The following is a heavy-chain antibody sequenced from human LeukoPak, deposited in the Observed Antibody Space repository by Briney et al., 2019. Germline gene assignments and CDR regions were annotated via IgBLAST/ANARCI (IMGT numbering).Heavy chain of an antibody. J-gene: IGHJ4*02. CDR3: AKRGVTVWLPYYFDY. D-gene: IGHD3-10*01. CDR2: INTGVSGT. Sequence: GGSLRLSCSASGLTLSGYWMHWVRQIPGKGLEWVSTINTGVSGTFYADSVKGRFTISRDNSKNTLYLQINSLRAEDTALYYCAKRGVTVWLPYYFDYWGQGTLVTVSS. V-gene: IGHV3-23*01. CDR1: GLTLSGYW.